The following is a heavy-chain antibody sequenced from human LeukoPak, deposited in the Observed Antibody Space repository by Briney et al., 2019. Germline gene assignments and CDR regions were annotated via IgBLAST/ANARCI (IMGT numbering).Heavy chain of an antibody. CDR3: VRGRGTAVTTGDWFDP. D-gene: IGHD4-17*01. CDR2: IHYSGST. Sequence: SQTLSLTCTVSGGSISSGNYYWNWIRQPPGKGLECIGYIHYSGSTYYNPSLKSRVTISVDTSKNQFSLKLSSVTAADTAVYYCVRGRGTAVTTGDWFDPWGQGTLVTVSS. CDR1: GGSISSGNYY. V-gene: IGHV4-30-4*01. J-gene: IGHJ5*02.